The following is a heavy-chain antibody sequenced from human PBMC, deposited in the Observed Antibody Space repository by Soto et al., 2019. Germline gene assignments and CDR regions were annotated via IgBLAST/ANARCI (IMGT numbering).Heavy chain of an antibody. V-gene: IGHV3-33*01. J-gene: IGHJ3*02. CDR1: GFAFSSYG. D-gene: IGHD1-26*01. CDR2: IWYDGSNE. CDR3: ARDSSGSGGAFDI. Sequence: GGSLRLSCAASGFAFSSYGMHWVRQAPGQGLEWVAAIWYDGSNENYADSVKGRFTISRDNSKNTLYLQMNSLSVEDSAVYYCARDSSGSGGAFDIWGQGTMVTVSS.